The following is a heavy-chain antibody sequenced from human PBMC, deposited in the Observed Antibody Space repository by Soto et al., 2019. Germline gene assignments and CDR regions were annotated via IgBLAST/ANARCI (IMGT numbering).Heavy chain of an antibody. V-gene: IGHV4-59*01. CDR1: GGSISSYY. D-gene: IGHD3-10*01. CDR2: IYYSGST. Sequence: SETLSLTCTVSGGSISSYYWSWIRQPPGKGLEWIGYIYYSGSTNYNPSLKSRVTISVDTSKNQFSLKLSSVTAADTAVYYCARSGSGGSWTARYYYYGMDVWGQGTTVTVSS. J-gene: IGHJ6*02. CDR3: ARSGSGGSWTARYYYYGMDV.